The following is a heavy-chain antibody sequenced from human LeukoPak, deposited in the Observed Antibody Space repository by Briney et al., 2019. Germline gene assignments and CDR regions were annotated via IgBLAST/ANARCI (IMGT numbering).Heavy chain of an antibody. CDR3: ARDRYDSSGYYLAFDY. CDR2: IYSGGST. V-gene: IGHV3-66*02. Sequence: GGSLRLSCATSGFSFSGAWLSWVRQAPGKGLEWVSVIYSGGSTYYADSVKGRFTISRDNSKNTLYLQMNSLRAEDTAAYYCARDRYDSSGYYLAFDYWGQGTLVTVSS. D-gene: IGHD3-22*01. J-gene: IGHJ4*02. CDR1: GFSFSGAW.